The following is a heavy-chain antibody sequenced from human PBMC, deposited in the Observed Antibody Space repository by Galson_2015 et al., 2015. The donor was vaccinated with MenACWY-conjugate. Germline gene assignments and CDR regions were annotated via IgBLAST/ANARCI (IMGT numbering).Heavy chain of an antibody. CDR3: ARQYSGGFDD. Sequence: CAISGDSVSSNSDAWNWVRQSPSRGLEWLGRTYYRSKWYNDYALSVKSRITINPDTSKNQFSLQLNSVTPEDTAIYYCARQYSGGFDDWGQGTLVTVSS. CDR1: GDSVSSNSDA. D-gene: IGHD1-26*01. CDR2: TYYRSKWYN. J-gene: IGHJ4*02. V-gene: IGHV6-1*01.